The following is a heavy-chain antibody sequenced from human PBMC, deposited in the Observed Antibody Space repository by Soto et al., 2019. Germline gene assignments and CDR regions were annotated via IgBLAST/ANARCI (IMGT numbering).Heavy chain of an antibody. V-gene: IGHV1-3*01. Sequence: ASVKVSCRASGYSFTSFGMHWVRQAPGQRLEWMGWIDAGHDNTKYSQKFQDRVTITRDTSASTAYMELSSLRSEDTAVYFCARDRWVTTDQFDYWGQGTLVTVSS. CDR1: GYSFTSFG. CDR2: IDAGHDNT. D-gene: IGHD4-17*01. J-gene: IGHJ4*02. CDR3: ARDRWVTTDQFDY.